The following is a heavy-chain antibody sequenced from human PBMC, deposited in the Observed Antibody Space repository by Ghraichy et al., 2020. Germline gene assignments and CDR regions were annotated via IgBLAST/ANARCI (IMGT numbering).Heavy chain of an antibody. CDR1: GFTLSSYA. Sequence: LSLTCAASGFTLSSYAMSWVRQAPGKGLEWVSTISGSGGSTYYADSVKGRFTISRDNSKNTLYLEMNSLRAEDTAVYYCARPAGSARSYMDVWGKGTTVTVSS. J-gene: IGHJ6*03. D-gene: IGHD1-14*01. CDR3: ARPAGSARSYMDV. V-gene: IGHV3-23*01. CDR2: ISGSGGST.